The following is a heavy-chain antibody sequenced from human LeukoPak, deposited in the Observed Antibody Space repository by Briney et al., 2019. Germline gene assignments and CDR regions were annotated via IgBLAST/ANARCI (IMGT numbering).Heavy chain of an antibody. J-gene: IGHJ6*03. Sequence: GGSLRLSCAASGFTFSSYSMNWVRQAPGKGLEWVSSISSSSSYIYYADSVKGRFTISRDNAKNSLYLQMNSLRAEDTAVYYCARSDSSGPYYYYYYMDVWGKGTTVTVSS. CDR3: ARSDSSGPYYYYYYMDV. D-gene: IGHD6-19*01. CDR2: ISSSSSYI. V-gene: IGHV3-21*01. CDR1: GFTFSSYS.